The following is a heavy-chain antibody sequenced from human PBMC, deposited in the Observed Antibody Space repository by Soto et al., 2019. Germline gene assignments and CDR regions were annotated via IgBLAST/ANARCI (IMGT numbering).Heavy chain of an antibody. V-gene: IGHV3-30*18. CDR3: AKDVVVGATTGLGDYYYYYGMDV. Sequence: QVQLVESGGGVVQPGRSLRLSCAASGFTFSSYGMHWVRQAPGKGLEWVAVISYDGSNKYYADSVKGRFTISRDNSKNTLNMKMTSRRAEDTDVYYCAKDVVVGATTGLGDYYYYYGMDVWGQGTTVTVSS. J-gene: IGHJ6*02. CDR1: GFTFSSYG. CDR2: ISYDGSNK. D-gene: IGHD1-26*01.